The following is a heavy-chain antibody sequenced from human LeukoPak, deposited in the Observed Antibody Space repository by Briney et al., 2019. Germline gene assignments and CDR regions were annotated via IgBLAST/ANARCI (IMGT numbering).Heavy chain of an antibody. CDR2: IKSDGSST. Sequence: GGSLRLSCAASGFTFSSYWIHWVRQAPGKGLVWVSRIKSDGSSTSYADSVKGRFTISRDNAKNTLYLQMNSLRAEDTAVYCASFSEYAWGQGTTVTVSS. CDR1: GFTFSSYW. CDR3: ASFSEYA. V-gene: IGHV3-74*01. J-gene: IGHJ6*02. D-gene: IGHD1-14*01.